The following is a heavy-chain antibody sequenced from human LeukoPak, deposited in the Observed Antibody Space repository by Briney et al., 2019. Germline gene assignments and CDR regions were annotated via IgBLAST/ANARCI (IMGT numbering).Heavy chain of an antibody. Sequence: GGSLRLSCAASGFTFSTYAMTWVRQAPGKGLEWVSRISGSGGSTYYADADSVKGRFTISRDNSKNTLYLQMNSLRAEDTAVYYCARDRNWGLEYWGQGTLLIVSS. J-gene: IGHJ4*02. CDR1: GFTFSTYA. D-gene: IGHD7-27*01. CDR3: ARDRNWGLEY. V-gene: IGHV3-23*01. CDR2: ISGSGGST.